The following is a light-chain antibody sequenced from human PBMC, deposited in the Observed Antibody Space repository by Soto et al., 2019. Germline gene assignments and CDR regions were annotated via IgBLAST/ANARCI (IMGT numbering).Light chain of an antibody. CDR1: SSDVGGYNY. CDR2: EVT. J-gene: IGLJ3*02. V-gene: IGLV2-14*01. CDR3: ASYAIISTLV. Sequence: QSALAQPASVSGSPGQSITIPCTGSSSDVGGYNYVSWYQHHPGRAPKLLIYEVTNRPSGVSNRFSGSKSGSTASLTISGLQLEDEAEYYCASYAIISTLVFGGGTKVTVL.